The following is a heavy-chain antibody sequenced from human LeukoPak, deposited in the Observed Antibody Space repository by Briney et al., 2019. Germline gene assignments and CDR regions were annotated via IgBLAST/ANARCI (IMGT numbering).Heavy chain of an antibody. D-gene: IGHD3-10*02. V-gene: IGHV3-48*03. Sequence: PGGSLRLSCAVSGFIFSNYEMNWVRQAPGKGLEWVSYISSSGSTIYYADSVKGRFTISRDNAKNSLYLQMNSLRAEDTAVYYCAELGITMIGGVWGKGTTVTISS. CDR2: ISSSGSTI. CDR1: GFIFSNYE. CDR3: AELGITMIGGV. J-gene: IGHJ6*04.